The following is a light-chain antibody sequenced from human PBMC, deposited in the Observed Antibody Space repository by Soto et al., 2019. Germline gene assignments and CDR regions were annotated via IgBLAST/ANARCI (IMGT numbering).Light chain of an antibody. J-gene: IGLJ2*01. Sequence: QSALTQPPSASWSPGQSVTISCTGSSRDLGAYNFVSWYQQHPGKAPKVIISEVYKRPSGVPSRFSCSKSGNTASLTISGRQADDEADYYCSAHAGSNTPLAFGGGTKLTVL. CDR3: SAHAGSNTPLA. CDR2: EVY. CDR1: SRDLGAYNF. V-gene: IGLV2-8*01.